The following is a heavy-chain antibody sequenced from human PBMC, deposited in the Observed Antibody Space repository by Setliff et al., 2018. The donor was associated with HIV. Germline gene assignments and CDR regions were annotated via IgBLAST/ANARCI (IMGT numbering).Heavy chain of an antibody. J-gene: IGHJ4*02. V-gene: IGHV1-18*01. D-gene: IGHD2-15*01. Sequence: ASVKVSCKTSGYMFIAYGMSWVRRAPGQGLEWMGWIGPYNGRTEYAQEFQGRVTMTRDTSTSTVYMEVNSLRSEDTAVYYCAREAHGGNPWGDYWGQGTLVTVSS. CDR1: GYMFIAYG. CDR2: IGPYNGRT. CDR3: AREAHGGNPWGDY.